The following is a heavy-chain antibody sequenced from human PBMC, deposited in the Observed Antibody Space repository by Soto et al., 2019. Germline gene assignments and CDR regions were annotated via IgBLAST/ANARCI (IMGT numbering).Heavy chain of an antibody. V-gene: IGHV4-59*01. D-gene: IGHD3-22*01. CDR2: IYYSGST. J-gene: IGHJ4*02. CDR3: ARDGYYYDSSGYQWVYYFDY. Sequence: QVQLQESGPGLVKPSETLSLTCTVSGGSISSYYWSWIRQPPGKGLEWIGYIYYSGSTNYNPSLKSRVTIAVDTSKNQFSLKLSSVTAADTALYYCARDGYYYDSSGYQWVYYFDYWGQGTLVTVSA. CDR1: GGSISSYY.